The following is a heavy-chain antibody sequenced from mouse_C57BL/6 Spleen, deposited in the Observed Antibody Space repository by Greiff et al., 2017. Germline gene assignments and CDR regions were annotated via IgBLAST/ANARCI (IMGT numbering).Heavy chain of an antibody. CDR3: TRGGYGRFYCDY. CDR1: GFTFSSYA. V-gene: IGHV5-9-1*02. D-gene: IGHD1-1*01. CDR2: ISSGGDYI. Sequence: EVMLVESGEGLVKPGGSLKLSCAASGFTFSSYAMSWVRQTPEKRLEWVAYISSGGDYIYYADTVKGRFTLSRDNARNTLYLKMSSLKSEDTAMYCCTRGGYGRFYCDYWGKGTTLTVSS. J-gene: IGHJ2*01.